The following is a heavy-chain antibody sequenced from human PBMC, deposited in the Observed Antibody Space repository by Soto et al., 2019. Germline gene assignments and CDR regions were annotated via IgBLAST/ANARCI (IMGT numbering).Heavy chain of an antibody. CDR2: ISTYNGNT. D-gene: IGHD5-12*01. V-gene: IGHV1-18*01. J-gene: IGHJ4*02. CDR3: GRVSGSGYYSWGY. Sequence: GASVKVSCKASGYTFINYGISWVRQAPGQGLEWMGWISTYNGNTNYAQKLQGRVTMTTDTSTSTAYMELRSLRSDDTAVYYCGRVSGSGYYSWGYRGQGTLVTVSS. CDR1: GYTFINYG.